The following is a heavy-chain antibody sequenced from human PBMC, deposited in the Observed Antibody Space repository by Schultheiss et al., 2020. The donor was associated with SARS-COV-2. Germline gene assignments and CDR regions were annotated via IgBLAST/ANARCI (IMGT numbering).Heavy chain of an antibody. CDR2: INSNGGSK. J-gene: IGHJ4*02. Sequence: GESLKISCAASGFSFSTYTIHWVRQAPGKGLEYVSAINSNGGSKFYANSVKGRFTISRDNSKNTVYLQMGSLRADDMAVYYCAREYCTTLNCYTEGFGYWGQGTLVTVSS. CDR3: AREYCTTLNCYTEGFGY. V-gene: IGHV3-64*01. D-gene: IGHD2-8*01. CDR1: GFSFSTYT.